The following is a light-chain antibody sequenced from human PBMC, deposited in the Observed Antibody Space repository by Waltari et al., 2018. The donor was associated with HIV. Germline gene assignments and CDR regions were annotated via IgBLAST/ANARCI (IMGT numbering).Light chain of an antibody. CDR2: WAS. CDR1: QSVLYSSNIRDY. V-gene: IGKV4-1*01. CDR3: QQYHSIPQGYT. J-gene: IGKJ2*01. Sequence: DIVMTQSPDSLAVSRGERATINCKSSQSVLYSSNIRDYLSWYQQKPGQPPKLLIYWASTRESGVPDRFSGSGSGTNFTLTISSLQAEDVAVYYCQQYHSIPQGYTFGQGTKLEIK.